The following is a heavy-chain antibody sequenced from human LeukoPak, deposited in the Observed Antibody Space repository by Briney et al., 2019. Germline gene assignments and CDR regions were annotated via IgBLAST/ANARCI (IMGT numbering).Heavy chain of an antibody. D-gene: IGHD6-19*01. V-gene: IGHV3-23*01. Sequence: PGGSLRLSCAASGFTFSSYAMSWVRQAPGKGLEWVSAISGVGGSTYYADSGKGRSTIPRDNSQNTLYLQMNSLRAEDTGVHYCAKNFKQWLVPPAYWGQGTLVTVSS. J-gene: IGHJ4*02. CDR1: GFTFSSYA. CDR3: AKNFKQWLVPPAY. CDR2: ISGVGGST.